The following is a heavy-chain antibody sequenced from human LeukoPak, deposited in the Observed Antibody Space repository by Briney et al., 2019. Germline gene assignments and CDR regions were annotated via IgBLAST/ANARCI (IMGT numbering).Heavy chain of an antibody. CDR1: GLSFSSFA. CDR2: IRGNGET. CDR3: AKASWVSRNDAVR. Sequence: GGSLRLSCAASGLSFSSFAMSWVRQGPARGLEWVSSIRGNGETCYSDSVEGRFTLSSDSSRHKVYFQLNNLRVEDTAIYYCAKASWVSRNDAVRWGQGTLVTVSS. V-gene: IGHV3-23*01. J-gene: IGHJ4*02. D-gene: IGHD3-10*01.